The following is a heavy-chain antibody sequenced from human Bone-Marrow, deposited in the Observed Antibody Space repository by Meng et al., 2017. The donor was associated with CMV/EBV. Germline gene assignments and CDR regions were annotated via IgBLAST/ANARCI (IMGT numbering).Heavy chain of an antibody. CDR2: ISGTRNYI. V-gene: IGHV3-21*01. CDR3: ARGALAVYCSGGSCYSDWYFDL. J-gene: IGHJ2*01. CDR1: GFTFSSYS. Sequence: GESLKISCAASGFTFSSYSMSWVRQAPGKGLEWVSSISGTRNYIFYADSVKGRFTISRDNAKNTLYLQMNSLRAEDTALYYCARGALAVYCSGGSCYSDWYFDLWGRGTLVTVSS. D-gene: IGHD2-15*01.